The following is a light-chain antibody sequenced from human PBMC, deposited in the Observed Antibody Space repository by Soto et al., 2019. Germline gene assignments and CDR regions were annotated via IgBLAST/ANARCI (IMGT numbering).Light chain of an antibody. V-gene: IGLV2-14*01. CDR2: DVR. J-gene: IGLJ2*01. Sequence: QSALTQPASVSGSPGQSITISCTGSSSDVGGYNYVSWYQQHPGKAPRLMIYDVRNRPSGVSNRFSGSKSGNTASLSISGLQAEDEADYFCSSYSSTNSVVFGGGTMLTVL. CDR3: SSYSSTNSVV. CDR1: SSDVGGYNY.